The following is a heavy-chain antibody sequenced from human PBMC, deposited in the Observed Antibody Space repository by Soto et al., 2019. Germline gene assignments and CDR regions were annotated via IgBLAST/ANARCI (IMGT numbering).Heavy chain of an antibody. D-gene: IGHD5-12*01. CDR3: ARGVEVATIWMNNWFDP. CDR1: GGTFSSYA. J-gene: IGHJ5*02. CDR2: IIPIFGTA. V-gene: IGHV1-69*06. Sequence: WASVKVSCKASGGTFSSYAISWVRQAPGQGLEWMGGIIPIFGTANYAQKFQGRVTITADKSTSTAYMELSSLRSEDTAVYYCARGVEVATIWMNNWFDPWGQGTLVTVSS.